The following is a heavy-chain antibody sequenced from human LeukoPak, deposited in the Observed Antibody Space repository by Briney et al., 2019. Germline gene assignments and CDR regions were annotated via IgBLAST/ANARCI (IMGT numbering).Heavy chain of an antibody. CDR3: ARGYDSSGYYPGALDY. Sequence: GGSLRLSCAASGVTFSSYDSYSMPWVRQAPGKGLGWVSSISVRSSHIYYVDSVKGRFTISRDNAENSLYLQMNSLRAEDTAVYYCARGYDSSGYYPGALDYWGQGTLVTVSS. J-gene: IGHJ4*02. V-gene: IGHV3-21*01. CDR2: ISVRSSHI. CDR1: GVTFSSYDSYS. D-gene: IGHD3-22*01.